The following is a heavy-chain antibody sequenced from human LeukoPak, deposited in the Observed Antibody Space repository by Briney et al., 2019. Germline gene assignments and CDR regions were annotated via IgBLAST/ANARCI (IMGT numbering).Heavy chain of an antibody. V-gene: IGHV4-31*03. CDR2: IYYSGRT. D-gene: IGHD5-24*01. CDR3: ARDRDGYNSLDY. CDR1: GGSISSGSYY. Sequence: PSETLSLTCTVSGGSISSGSYYWSWIRQHPGKGLEWIGYIYYSGRTYYNPSLKSRLTISVDASNNQFSLRLSSATAADTAVHFCARDRDGYNSLDYWGQGTLVTVSS. J-gene: IGHJ4*02.